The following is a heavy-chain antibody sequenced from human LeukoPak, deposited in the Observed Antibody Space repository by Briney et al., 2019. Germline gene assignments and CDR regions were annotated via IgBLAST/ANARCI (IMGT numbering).Heavy chain of an antibody. Sequence: GGSLRLSCAVSGYTFSRHGIHWVRQAPGKGLEWVAFIRYDGSNKYYADSVKGRFTISRDDSKNTLYLQMNSLRVEDTAVYYCAKGSFYCNGNSCPQYYYYMDVWGKGTTVTVSS. J-gene: IGHJ6*03. CDR2: IRYDGSNK. D-gene: IGHD2/OR15-2a*01. CDR1: GYTFSRHG. V-gene: IGHV3-30*02. CDR3: AKGSFYCNGNSCPQYYYYMDV.